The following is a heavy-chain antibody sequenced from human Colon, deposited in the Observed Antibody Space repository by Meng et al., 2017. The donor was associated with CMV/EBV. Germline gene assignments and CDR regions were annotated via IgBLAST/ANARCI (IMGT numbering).Heavy chain of an antibody. CDR3: ARVGGNSDMDV. CDR1: GFTFGDYY. Sequence: GGSLRLSCVASGFTFGDYYVSWIRQAPGKGLEWVSYISDTGHTLYYADSVQGRFTVSRDNAKSSLYLEMQSLRVEDTAVYYCARVGGNSDMDVWGQGTTVTVSS. D-gene: IGHD4-23*01. CDR2: ISDTGHTL. J-gene: IGHJ6*02. V-gene: IGHV3-11*01.